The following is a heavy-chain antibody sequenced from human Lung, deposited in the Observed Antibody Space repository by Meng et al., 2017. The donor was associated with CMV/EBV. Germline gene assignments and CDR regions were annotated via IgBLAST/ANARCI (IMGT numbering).Heavy chain of an antibody. Sequence: GGPXRLXCTASGHMFYRHWMTWVHQAPGKGLEWVANIKPDGSETFYLDSVRGRFTISRDNARNSLYLQMNSLSAEDTAVYYCARPPSGDYLFPSYYFDFWXERAMVTVSS. J-gene: IGHJ4*02. V-gene: IGHV3-7*01. D-gene: IGHD4-17*01. CDR2: IKPDGSET. CDR1: GHMFYRHW. CDR3: ARPPSGDYLFPSYYFDF.